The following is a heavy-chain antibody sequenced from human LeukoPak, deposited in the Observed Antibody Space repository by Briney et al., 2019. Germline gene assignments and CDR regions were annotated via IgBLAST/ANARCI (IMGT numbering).Heavy chain of an antibody. Sequence: GGSLRLSCAASGFTFSNHAMSWVRQAPGKGREWVSTIGGSGSNTFYADSVKGRFTISRDNSKNTLYLQMNSLRAEDSAVYYCAKGGRFSSGWAYDYWGQGMLVTVSS. CDR3: AKGGRFSSGWAYDY. D-gene: IGHD6-19*01. CDR1: GFTFSNHA. J-gene: IGHJ4*02. V-gene: IGHV3-23*01. CDR2: IGGSGSNT.